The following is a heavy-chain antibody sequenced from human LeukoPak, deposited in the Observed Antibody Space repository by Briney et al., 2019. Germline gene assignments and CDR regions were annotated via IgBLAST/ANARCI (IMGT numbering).Heavy chain of an antibody. CDR1: GGSISNEH. Sequence: SETLSLTCNVSGGSISNEHWTWIRQPPGKGLEWIGYVYYSGSTIYNPSLKSRVTISVEASKNQFSLKLSSVTAADTAVYYCVRDRPNYYGSGSYHYYYYAMDVWGPGTTVIVSS. CDR3: VRDRPNYYGSGSYHYYYYAMDV. J-gene: IGHJ6*02. CDR2: VYYSGST. D-gene: IGHD3-10*01. V-gene: IGHV4-59*01.